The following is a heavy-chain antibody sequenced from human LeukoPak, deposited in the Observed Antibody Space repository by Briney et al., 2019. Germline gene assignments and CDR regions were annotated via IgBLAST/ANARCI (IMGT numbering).Heavy chain of an antibody. J-gene: IGHJ6*02. CDR1: GFTVSSNY. V-gene: IGHV3-66*01. CDR2: IYSGGST. CDR3: ARDSHSYGMDV. Sequence: GGSLRLCCAASGFTVSSNYMSWVRQAPGKGLEWVSVIYSGGSTYYTDSVKGRFTISRDNSKNTLYLQMNSLRAEDTAVYYCARDSHSYGMDVWGQGTTVTVSS.